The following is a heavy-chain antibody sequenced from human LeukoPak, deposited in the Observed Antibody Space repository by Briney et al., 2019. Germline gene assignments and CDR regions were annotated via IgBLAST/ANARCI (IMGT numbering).Heavy chain of an antibody. V-gene: IGHV4-34*01. CDR1: GGSISSYY. J-gene: IGHJ3*02. D-gene: IGHD3-3*01. CDR2: INHSGST. Sequence: TTSETLSLTCTVSGGSISSYYWSWIRQPPGKGLEWIGEINHSGSTNYNPSLKSRVTISVDTSKNQFSLKLSSVTAADAAVYYCAREKVDLRAFDIWGQGTMVTVSS. CDR3: AREKVDLRAFDI.